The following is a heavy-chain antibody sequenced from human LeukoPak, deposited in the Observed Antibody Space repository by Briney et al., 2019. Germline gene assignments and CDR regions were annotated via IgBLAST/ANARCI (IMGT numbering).Heavy chain of an antibody. J-gene: IGHJ4*02. CDR3: AKESTYYYDSSVDGYFDY. V-gene: IGHV3-21*01. Sequence: GGSLRLSCAASGFTFSSYSMNWVRQAPGKGLEWVSSISSSSSYIYYADSVKGRFTISRDNAKNSLYLQMNSLRAEDTAVYYCAKESTYYYDSSVDGYFDYWGQGTLVTVSS. CDR2: ISSSSSYI. CDR1: GFTFSSYS. D-gene: IGHD3-22*01.